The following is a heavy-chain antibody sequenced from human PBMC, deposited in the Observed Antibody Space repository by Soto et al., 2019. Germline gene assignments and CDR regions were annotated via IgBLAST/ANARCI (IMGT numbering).Heavy chain of an antibody. CDR3: AKDRIMATVTTPSPYYYYYGMDV. D-gene: IGHD4-17*01. J-gene: IGHJ6*02. V-gene: IGHV3-30*18. CDR2: ISYDGSNK. CDR1: GFTFSSYG. Sequence: GGSLRLSCAASGFTFSSYGMHWVRQAPGKGLEWVAVISYDGSNKYYADSVKGRFTISRDNSKNTLYLQMNSLRAEDTAVYYCAKDRIMATVTTPSPYYYYYGMDVWGQGTTVTVSS.